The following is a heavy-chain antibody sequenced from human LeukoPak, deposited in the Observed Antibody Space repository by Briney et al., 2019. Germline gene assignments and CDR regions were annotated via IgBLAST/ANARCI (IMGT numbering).Heavy chain of an antibody. CDR1: GFTFSSYS. Sequence: GGSLRLSCAASGFTFSSYSMSWVRQAPGKGLEWVGRIKSKADGGTTDYAAPVKGRFSISRDDSKNTLYLQMNSLKTEDTAVYYCTTYYYGSGSYQTGFDYWGQGTLVTVSS. CDR2: IKSKADGGTT. V-gene: IGHV3-15*01. J-gene: IGHJ4*02. CDR3: TTYYYGSGSYQTGFDY. D-gene: IGHD3-10*01.